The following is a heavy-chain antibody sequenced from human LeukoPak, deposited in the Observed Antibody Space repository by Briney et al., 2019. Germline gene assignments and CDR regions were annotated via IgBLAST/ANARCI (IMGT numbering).Heavy chain of an antibody. D-gene: IGHD4-17*01. Sequence: SETLSLTCTVSGGSISSSSYYWGWIRQPPGKGLEWIGSIYYSGSTYYNPSLKSRVTISVGTSKNQFSLKLSSVTAADTAVYYCARHPYGDYESWYFDLWGRDTLVTVSS. CDR3: ARHPYGDYESWYFDL. CDR1: GGSISSSSYY. J-gene: IGHJ2*01. V-gene: IGHV4-39*01. CDR2: IYYSGST.